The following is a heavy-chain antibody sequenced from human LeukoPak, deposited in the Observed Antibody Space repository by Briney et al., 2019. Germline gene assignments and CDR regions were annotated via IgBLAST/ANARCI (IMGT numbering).Heavy chain of an antibody. J-gene: IGHJ4*02. D-gene: IGHD6-13*01. CDR1: GFTFSNYG. V-gene: IGHV3-7*01. Sequence: PGGSLRLSCAASGFTFSNYGMHWVRQAPGKGLEWVANIKQDGSEKYYVDSVKGRFIISRDNAKNSLYLQINSLRAEDTAVYYCARDHRGAAAGTGQDYWGQGALVTVSS. CDR2: IKQDGSEK. CDR3: ARDHRGAAAGTGQDY.